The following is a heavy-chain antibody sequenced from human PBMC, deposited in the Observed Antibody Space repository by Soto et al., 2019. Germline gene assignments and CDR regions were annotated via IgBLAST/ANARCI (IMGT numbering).Heavy chain of an antibody. V-gene: IGHV1-8*01. CDR3: ASGRQQLVHYYYYGMDV. D-gene: IGHD6-13*01. CDR2: MNPNSGNT. J-gene: IGHJ6*02. CDR1: GYTFTSYD. Sequence: QVQLVQSGAEVKKPGASVKVSCKASGYTFTSYDINWVRQSTGQGLEWMGWMNPNSGNTGYAQKFQGRVTMTRNTSISTAYMELSSLRSEDTAVYYCASGRQQLVHYYYYGMDVWGQGTTVTVSS.